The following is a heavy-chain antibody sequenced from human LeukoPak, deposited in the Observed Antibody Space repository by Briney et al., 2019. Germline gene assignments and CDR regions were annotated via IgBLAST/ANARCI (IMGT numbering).Heavy chain of an antibody. Sequence: ASVKVSCKSSGYTFTNYGITWVRQAPGQGLEWMGWISTHSGNTNSAEKLQGRVTMTTGTSTGTAYMELRSIRSDDKAVYYCARDPDLQYSSSPNFDHWGQGTLVTVSS. D-gene: IGHD6-13*01. CDR3: ARDPDLQYSSSPNFDH. CDR1: GYTFTNYG. V-gene: IGHV1-18*01. J-gene: IGHJ4*02. CDR2: ISTHSGNT.